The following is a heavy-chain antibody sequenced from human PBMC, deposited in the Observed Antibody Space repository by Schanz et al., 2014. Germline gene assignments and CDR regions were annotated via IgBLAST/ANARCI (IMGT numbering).Heavy chain of an antibody. CDR2: ISHSGGSK. D-gene: IGHD2-15*01. CDR3: AKGMGYCSGGTCYDYYYYGLDV. J-gene: IGHJ6*02. V-gene: IGHV3-23*04. Sequence: QLVGSGGGVVQPGRSLRLSCAASGFTFSSYAMSWVRQAPGKGLEWVSSISHSGGSKYYADSVKGRFTISRDNSENTLYLQMNSLSADDTAVFYCAKGMGYCSGGTCYDYYYYGLDVWGQGTTVTVSS. CDR1: GFTFSSYA.